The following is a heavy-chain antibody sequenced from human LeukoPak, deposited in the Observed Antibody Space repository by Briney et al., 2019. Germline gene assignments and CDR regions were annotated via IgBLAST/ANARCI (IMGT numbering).Heavy chain of an antibody. CDR3: VTSWVRQERDF. V-gene: IGHV3-21*01. CDR2: ISSSSSYI. D-gene: IGHD3-10*01. CDR1: GFTFSSYS. J-gene: IGHJ4*02. Sequence: GGSLRLSCAASGFTFSSYSMNWVRQAPGKGLEWVSCISSSSSYIYYADSMKGRFTISRDNAQQSLYLQMDTLTAEDTAVYYCVTSWVRQERDFWGQGTLVTVSS.